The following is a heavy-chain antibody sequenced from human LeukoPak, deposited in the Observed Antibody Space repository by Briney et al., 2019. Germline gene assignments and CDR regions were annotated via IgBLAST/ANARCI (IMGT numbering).Heavy chain of an antibody. CDR3: ARGRTYYYDSSGDY. J-gene: IGHJ4*02. CDR1: GFTFSSYA. CDR2: ISYDGSNK. V-gene: IGHV3-30-3*01. Sequence: PGRSLRLSCAASGFTFSSYAMHWVRQAPGKGLEWVAVISYDGSNKYYADSVKGRFTISRDNSKNTLYLQLNSLRAEDTAVYYCARGRTYYYDSSGDYWGQGTLVTVSS. D-gene: IGHD3-22*01.